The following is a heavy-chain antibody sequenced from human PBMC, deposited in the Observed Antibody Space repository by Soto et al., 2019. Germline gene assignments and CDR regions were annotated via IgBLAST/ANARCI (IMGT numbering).Heavy chain of an antibody. CDR2: INHSGST. V-gene: IGHV4-34*01. CDR1: GGSFSGYY. D-gene: IGHD6-19*01. CDR3: ARGGWLVEWEDY. Sequence: ETLSLTCAVYGGSFSGYYWSWIRQPPGKGLEWIGEINHSGSTNYNPSLKSRVTISVDTSKNQFSLKLSSVTAADTAVYYCARGGWLVEWEDYWGQGTLVTVSS. J-gene: IGHJ4*02.